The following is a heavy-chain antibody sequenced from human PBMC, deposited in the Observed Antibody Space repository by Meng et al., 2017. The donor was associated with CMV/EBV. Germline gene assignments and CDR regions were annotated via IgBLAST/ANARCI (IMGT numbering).Heavy chain of an antibody. CDR1: GGSFSGYY. V-gene: IGHV4-34*01. Sequence: SQTLSLTCAVYGGSFSGYYWSWIRQPPGKGLEWIGEINHSGSTNYNPSLKSRVTISVDTSKNQFSLKLSSVTAADTAVYYCARVGFNWYFDLWGRGTQVTVSS. CDR2: INHSGST. J-gene: IGHJ2*01. CDR3: ARVGFNWYFDL. D-gene: IGHD3-10*01.